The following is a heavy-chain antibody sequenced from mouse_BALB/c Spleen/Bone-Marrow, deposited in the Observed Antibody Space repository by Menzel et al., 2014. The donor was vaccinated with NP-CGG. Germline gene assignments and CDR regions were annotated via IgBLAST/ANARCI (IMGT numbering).Heavy chain of an antibody. D-gene: IGHD1-1*01. CDR3: AKPTVVADFDY. CDR1: GYTFSSYT. V-gene: IGHV1-4*02. Sequence: VQLVESAAELARPGASVKMSCKASGYTFSSYTMHWVKQRPGQDLEWIGFINPSSDYAEYKEKFKDKTTLTADKSSSTAYMQLSSLTYEDSAVYYCAKPTVVADFDYWGQGTTLTVSS. J-gene: IGHJ2*01. CDR2: INPSSDYA.